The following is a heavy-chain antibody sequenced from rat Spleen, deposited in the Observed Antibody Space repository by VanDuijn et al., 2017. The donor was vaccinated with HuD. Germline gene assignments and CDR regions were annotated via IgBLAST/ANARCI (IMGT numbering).Heavy chain of an antibody. CDR2: SSPGGGFT. CDR3: VREGGGLS. V-gene: IGHV5-25*01. D-gene: IGHD1-11*01. CDR1: GFTFSDYY. J-gene: IGHJ2*01. Sequence: EVQLVESDGGLVQPGRSLKLSCAASGFTFSDYYMAWVRQALARGLEWVASSSPGGGFTFYRDSVKARFTISRDNAKSTLYLQMDSLRSEDTATYYCVREGGGLSWGQGVMVTVSS.